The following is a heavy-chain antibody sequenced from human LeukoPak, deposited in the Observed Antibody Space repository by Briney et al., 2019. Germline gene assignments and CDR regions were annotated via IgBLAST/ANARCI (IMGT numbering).Heavy chain of an antibody. CDR1: GFTFSDSW. CDR3: ARDPAYGALDY. J-gene: IGHJ4*02. Sequence: GGSLRLSCAASGFTFSDSWMTWVRQAPGRGLEWVADINQDGKTKSYMDSVEGRFTISRDNARNSMDLQMSILRAEDTAVYYCARDPAYGALDYWGQGTLVTVSS. V-gene: IGHV3-7*01. D-gene: IGHD4-17*01. CDR2: INQDGKTK.